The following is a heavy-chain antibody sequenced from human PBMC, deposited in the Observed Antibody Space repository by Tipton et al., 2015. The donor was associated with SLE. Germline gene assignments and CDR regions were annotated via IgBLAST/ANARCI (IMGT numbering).Heavy chain of an antibody. CDR2: IYHSGST. J-gene: IGHJ6*02. CDR3: ARACLIFGVVHPYCYGMDV. CDR1: GGSISSSNW. Sequence: TLSLTCAVSGGSISSSNWWSWVRQPPGKGLEWIGEIYHSGSTNYNPSLKSRVTISVDTSKNQFSLKLSSVTAADTAVYYCARACLIFGVVHPYCYGMDVWGQGTTVTVSS. V-gene: IGHV4-4*02. D-gene: IGHD3-3*01.